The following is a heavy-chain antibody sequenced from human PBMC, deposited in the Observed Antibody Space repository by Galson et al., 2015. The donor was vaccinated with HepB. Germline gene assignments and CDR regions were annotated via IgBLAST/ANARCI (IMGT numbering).Heavy chain of an antibody. D-gene: IGHD6-19*01. CDR1: GFTFSSYA. J-gene: IGHJ5*02. CDR3: AKALTQWLRPIRLDP. Sequence: SLRLSCAASGFTFSSYAMSWVRQAPGKGLEWVSSISGSGGNTYFADSVKGRFTISRDNSKNTLYLQMNSLRAEDTAVYYCAKALTQWLRPIRLDPWGQGTLVTVSS. CDR2: ISGSGGNT. V-gene: IGHV3-23*01.